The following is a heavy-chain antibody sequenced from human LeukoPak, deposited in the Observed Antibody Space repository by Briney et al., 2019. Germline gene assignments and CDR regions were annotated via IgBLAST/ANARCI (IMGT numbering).Heavy chain of an antibody. CDR1: GGSFSGYY. D-gene: IGHD6-13*01. CDR2: INHSGST. Sequence: SETLSLTCAVYGGSFSGYYWSWIRQPPGKGLEWIGEINHSGSTNYNPSLKSRVTISVDTSKNQFSLKLSSVTAADTAVYYCARHAAAGPGSGWFDPWGQGTLVTVSS. V-gene: IGHV4-34*01. CDR3: ARHAAAGPGSGWFDP. J-gene: IGHJ5*02.